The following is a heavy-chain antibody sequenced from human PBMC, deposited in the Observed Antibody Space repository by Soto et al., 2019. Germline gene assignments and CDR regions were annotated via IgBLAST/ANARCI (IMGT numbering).Heavy chain of an antibody. Sequence: GGSLRLSCAVCGFSCSNYWRSWVRQAPRKGLEWVANIKQDGSEISYADSVKGRFTISRDNSKNTLYLQMHSLRAEDTAAHYCAKARSTTIFDVVSLFDYWAEGALVTVSS. CDR2: IKQDGSEI. CDR3: AKARSTTIFDVVSLFDY. V-gene: IGHV3-7*03. D-gene: IGHD3-3*01. J-gene: IGHJ4*02. CDR1: GFSCSNYW.